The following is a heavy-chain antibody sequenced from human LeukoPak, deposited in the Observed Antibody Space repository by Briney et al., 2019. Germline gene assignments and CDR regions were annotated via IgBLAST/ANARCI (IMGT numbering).Heavy chain of an antibody. V-gene: IGHV3-53*01. CDR3: ARISGGSFDI. J-gene: IGHJ3*02. CDR1: GLTIGPNY. D-gene: IGHD3-10*01. Sequence: GGSLRLSCAASGLTIGPNYMTWVRQAQGTWLEWVSLIYSGEVTFYADSVKGRFTISRDTSHNTLYLQMNRLRTADTAVYYCARISGGSFDIWGQGTTVTV. CDR2: IYSGEVT.